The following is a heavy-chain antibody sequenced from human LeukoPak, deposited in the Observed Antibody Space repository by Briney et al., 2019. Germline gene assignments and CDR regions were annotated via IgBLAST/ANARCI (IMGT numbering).Heavy chain of an antibody. D-gene: IGHD6-13*01. CDR2: IYYSGST. CDR1: GGSIISYY. V-gene: IGHV4-59*08. CDR3: ARRGSSWLFDY. J-gene: IGHJ4*02. Sequence: TSETLSLTCTVSGGSIISYYWSWIRQPPGKGLEWIGYIYYSGSTNYNPSLKSRVTISVDTSKNQFSLKVSSVTAADTAMYYCARRGSSWLFDYWGQGTLVTVSS.